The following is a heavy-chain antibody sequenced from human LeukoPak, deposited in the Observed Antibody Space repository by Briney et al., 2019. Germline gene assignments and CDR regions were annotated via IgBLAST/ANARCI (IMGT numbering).Heavy chain of an antibody. CDR2: ISSSSSYI. CDR3: ARASVDYFDY. Sequence: PGGSLRLSCAASGFTLSSYSMNWVRQARGRGLVGVSSISSSSSYIYYADSVKGRFTISRDNAKNALYLQMNSLRAEDTAVYYCARASVDYFDYWGQGTLVTVSS. CDR1: GFTLSSYS. V-gene: IGHV3-21*01. J-gene: IGHJ4*02.